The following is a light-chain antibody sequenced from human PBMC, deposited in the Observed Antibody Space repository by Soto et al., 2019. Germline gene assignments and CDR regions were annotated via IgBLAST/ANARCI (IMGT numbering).Light chain of an antibody. CDR2: DAS. V-gene: IGKV3-20*01. J-gene: IGKJ5*01. CDR1: QSISTY. Sequence: VLTQSPATLSLSPGETATLSCRSSQSISTYSAWYQQKPGQAPRLLIYDASSRATGIPDRFSGSGSGTDFTLTISRLEPEDFAVYYCQQYGSSPPITFGQGTRLEIK. CDR3: QQYGSSPPIT.